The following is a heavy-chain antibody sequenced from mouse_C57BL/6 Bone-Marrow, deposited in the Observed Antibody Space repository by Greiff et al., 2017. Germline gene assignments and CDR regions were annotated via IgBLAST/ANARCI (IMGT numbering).Heavy chain of an antibody. D-gene: IGHD1-1*01. CDR2: IDPENGDT. CDR1: GFNIKDDY. V-gene: IGHV14-4*01. Sequence: VQLQQSGAELVRPGASVKLSCTASGFNIKDDYMHWVKQRPEQGLEWIGWIDPENGDTEYASKFQGKATITADTSSNTAYLQLSRLTSEDTAVYYCTTYYYGSSYGDWYFDVWGTGTTVTVSS. CDR3: TTYYYGSSYGDWYFDV. J-gene: IGHJ1*03.